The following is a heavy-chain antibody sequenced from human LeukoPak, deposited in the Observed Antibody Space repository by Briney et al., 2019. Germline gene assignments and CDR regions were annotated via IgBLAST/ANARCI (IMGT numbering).Heavy chain of an antibody. Sequence: GGSLRLSCAASGFTFSSYEMNWVRQAPGKGLEWVSSISSSSSYIYYADSVKGRFTISRDNAKNSLYLQMNSLRAEDTAVYYCASPYSSRWYELCYWGQGTLVTVSS. D-gene: IGHD6-13*01. V-gene: IGHV3-21*01. CDR1: GFTFSSYE. CDR2: ISSSSSYI. CDR3: ASPYSSRWYELCY. J-gene: IGHJ4*02.